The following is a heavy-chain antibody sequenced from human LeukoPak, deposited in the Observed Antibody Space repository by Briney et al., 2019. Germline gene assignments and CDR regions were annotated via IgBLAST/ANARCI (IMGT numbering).Heavy chain of an antibody. D-gene: IGHD4-17*01. CDR3: ARESLQSNDYGDYYDY. CDR1: GFTFSSYA. CDR2: ISYDGSNK. V-gene: IGHV3-30*04. Sequence: GGSLSLSCAASGFTFSSYAMHWVRQAPGKGLEWVAVISYDGSNKYYADSVKGRFTIPRDNSKNTLYLQMNSLRAEDTAVYYCARESLQSNDYGDYYDYWGQGTLVTVSS. J-gene: IGHJ4*02.